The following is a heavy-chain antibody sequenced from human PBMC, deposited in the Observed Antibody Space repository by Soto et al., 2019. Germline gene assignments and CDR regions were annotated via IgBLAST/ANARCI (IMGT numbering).Heavy chain of an antibody. J-gene: IGHJ4*02. V-gene: IGHV1-3*01. D-gene: IGHD5-18*01. CDR3: AREIGYSYGFGRTFDY. CDR1: GYTFTSYA. CDR2: INAGNGNT. Sequence: ASVKVSCKASGYTFTSYAMHWVRQAPGQRLEWMGWINAGNGNTKYSQKFQGRVTITRDTSASTAYMELSSLRSEDTAVYYCAREIGYSYGFGRTFDYWGQGTLVTVSS.